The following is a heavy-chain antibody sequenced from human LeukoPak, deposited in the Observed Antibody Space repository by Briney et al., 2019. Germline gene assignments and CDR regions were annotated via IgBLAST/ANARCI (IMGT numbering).Heavy chain of an antibody. CDR2: ISSSSSTI. D-gene: IGHD2-2*01. Sequence: AGGSLRLSCAASGFTFSSYSMNWVRQAPGKGLEWVSYISSSSSTIYYADSVKGRFTISRDNAKNSLYLQMNSLRAEDTAVYYCARELQKLGYCSSTSCAGPEQLDYWGQGTLVTVSS. CDR1: GFTFSSYS. J-gene: IGHJ4*02. V-gene: IGHV3-48*04. CDR3: ARELQKLGYCSSTSCAGPEQLDY.